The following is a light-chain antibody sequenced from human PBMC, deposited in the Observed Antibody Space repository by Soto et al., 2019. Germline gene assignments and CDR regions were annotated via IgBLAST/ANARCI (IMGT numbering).Light chain of an antibody. J-gene: IGKJ2*01. CDR1: QSVSSN. CDR3: QQYNNWPPYT. Sequence: EIVMTQSPATLSVSPGERATLSCRASQSVSSNFAWYQQKPGQAPRLLIYGASTRATGIPARFSGSGSGTEFTLTISSLQSEDCAVYYCQQYNNWPPYTFGQGTKLEIK. CDR2: GAS. V-gene: IGKV3-15*01.